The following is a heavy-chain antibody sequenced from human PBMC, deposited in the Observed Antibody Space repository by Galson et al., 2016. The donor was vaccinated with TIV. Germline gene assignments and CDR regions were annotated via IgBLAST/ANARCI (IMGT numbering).Heavy chain of an antibody. CDR3: ARARYCSGCSCFIIDS. D-gene: IGHD2-15*01. V-gene: IGHV3-30*01. CDR2: ISCEGATK. J-gene: IGHJ4*02. Sequence: SLRLSCAASEFTFSDYTLHWVRQAPGKGLEWVAVISCEGATKHYADSVQGRFTIARDNSKNTLYLQMDRLRTEDTAVYYCARARYCSGCSCFIIDSWGQGTLVTVSS. CDR1: EFTFSDYT.